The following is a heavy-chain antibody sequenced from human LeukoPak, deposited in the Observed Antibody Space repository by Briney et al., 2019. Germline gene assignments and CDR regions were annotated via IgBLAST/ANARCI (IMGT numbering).Heavy chain of an antibody. CDR2: IYYSGST. V-gene: IGHV4-59*01. D-gene: IGHD4-17*01. CDR1: GGSISSYY. Sequence: SETLSLTCTVSGGSISSYYWSWIRQPPGKGLEWIGYIYYSGSTNYNPSLKSRVTISVDTSKSQFSLKLSSVTAADTAVYYCARVSLLAGSPVDYWGQGTLVTVSS. J-gene: IGHJ4*02. CDR3: ARVSLLAGSPVDY.